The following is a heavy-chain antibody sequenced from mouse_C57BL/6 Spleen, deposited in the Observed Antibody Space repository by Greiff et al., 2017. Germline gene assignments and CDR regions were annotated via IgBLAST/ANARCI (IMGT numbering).Heavy chain of an antibody. D-gene: IGHD2-4*01. CDR2: ISSGGSYT. Sequence: EVQLVESGGDLVKPGGSLKLSCAASGFTFSSYGLSWVRQTPDKRLEWVATISSGGSYTYSPDSVKGRFTISRDNAKNTLYLQMSSLKSEDTAMYYCARHADYDWYFDVWGTGTTVTVSS. CDR1: GFTFSSYG. V-gene: IGHV5-6*01. J-gene: IGHJ1*03. CDR3: ARHADYDWYFDV.